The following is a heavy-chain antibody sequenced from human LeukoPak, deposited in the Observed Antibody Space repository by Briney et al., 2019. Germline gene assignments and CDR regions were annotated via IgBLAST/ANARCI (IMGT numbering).Heavy chain of an antibody. Sequence: SETLSLTCTVSGGSMSTYYWSWLRQPPGKGLEWSGYIYYSGSTNYNPSLKSRVIISVDTSKNQFSLKLSSVTAAGTAVYSCAREHSYYDSSGYYYGSGYFDYWGQGTLVTVSS. CDR2: IYYSGST. J-gene: IGHJ4*02. V-gene: IGHV4-59*01. CDR3: AREHSYYDSSGYYYGSGYFDY. CDR1: GGSMSTYY. D-gene: IGHD3-22*01.